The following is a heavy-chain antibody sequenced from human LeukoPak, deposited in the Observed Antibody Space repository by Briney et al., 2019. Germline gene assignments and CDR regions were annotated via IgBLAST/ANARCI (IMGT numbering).Heavy chain of an antibody. CDR2: TSYSGVT. CDR3: ARCPKGVYYYYMDV. CDR1: GDSINNYY. Sequence: SETLSLTCTVSGDSINNYYWSWIRQPPGKGLEWIGYTSYSGVTDYSPSLKSRVTISVDRSKSQFPLTLASVTAADTAVYYCARCPKGVYYYYMDVWGNGTTVTVSS. J-gene: IGHJ6*03. V-gene: IGHV4-59*01.